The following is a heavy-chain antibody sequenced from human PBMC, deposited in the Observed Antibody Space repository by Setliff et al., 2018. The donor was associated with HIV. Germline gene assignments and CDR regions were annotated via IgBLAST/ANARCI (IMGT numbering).Heavy chain of an antibody. V-gene: IGHV3-23*01. D-gene: IGHD1-1*01. Sequence: GGSLRLSCAASGFSFSDNVITWIRQAPGKGLEWVSLIGTINNTYYADSVRGRFTISRDNSKDTLFLNMNSLRAEDTAIYYCAREKLEDHPTFFYDSWGQGTLVTVSS. CDR3: AREKLEDHPTFFYDS. CDR2: IGTINNT. CDR1: GFSFSDNV. J-gene: IGHJ4*02.